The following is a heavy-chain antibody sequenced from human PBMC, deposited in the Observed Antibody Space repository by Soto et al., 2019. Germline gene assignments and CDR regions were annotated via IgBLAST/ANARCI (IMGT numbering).Heavy chain of an antibody. V-gene: IGHV5-51*01. CDR3: ARTSAAGKYYSGMDV. J-gene: IGHJ6*02. CDR2: IYPGDSDT. Sequence: GESLKISCKGSGYSFTSYWIGWVRQMPGKGLEWMGIIYPGDSDTRYSPSFQGQVTISADKSISTAYLQWSSLKASDTAMYYCARTSAAGKYYSGMDVWGQGTTLPVSS. CDR1: GYSFTSYW. D-gene: IGHD6-13*01.